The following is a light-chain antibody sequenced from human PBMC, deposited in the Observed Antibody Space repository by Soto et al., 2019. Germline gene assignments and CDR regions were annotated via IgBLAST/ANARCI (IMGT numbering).Light chain of an antibody. Sequence: QSALTQPASVSGSPGQSITISCTGTSSDVGGYNYVSWYQQHPGKAPKLMIYEVSNRPSGVSNRFSGSKSGNTAYLTISGQKAEDEADYYCSAYTSSSIDYVFGTGTKVTVL. CDR3: SAYTSSSIDYV. J-gene: IGLJ1*01. CDR1: SSDVGGYNY. V-gene: IGLV2-14*01. CDR2: EVS.